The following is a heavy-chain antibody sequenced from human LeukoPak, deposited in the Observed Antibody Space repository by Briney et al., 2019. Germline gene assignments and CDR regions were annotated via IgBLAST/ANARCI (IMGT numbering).Heavy chain of an antibody. Sequence: PSQTLSLTCTVSGGSISSGGYYWSWIRQPPGKGLEWIGYIYHSGSTYYNPSLKRRVTISVDTSKTQFSLKLSSVTAADTAVYYCARGSYSSGWYEVHFQHWGQGTLVTVSS. CDR1: GGSISSGGYY. CDR3: ARGSYSSGWYEVHFQH. D-gene: IGHD6-19*01. CDR2: IYHSGST. V-gene: IGHV4-30-2*05. J-gene: IGHJ1*01.